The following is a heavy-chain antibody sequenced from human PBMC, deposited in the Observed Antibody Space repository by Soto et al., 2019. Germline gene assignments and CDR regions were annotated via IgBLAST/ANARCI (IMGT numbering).Heavy chain of an antibody. D-gene: IGHD3-3*01. V-gene: IGHV3-23*01. Sequence: PGGSLRLSCAASGFTFSSYAMSWVRQAPGKGLEWVSAISGSGGSTYYADSVKGRFTISRDNSKNTLYLQMNSLRAEDTAVYYCAKASITYYDFWSGYYFFDYWGQGTLVTVSS. CDR3: AKASITYYDFWSGYYFFDY. J-gene: IGHJ4*02. CDR2: ISGSGGST. CDR1: GFTFSSYA.